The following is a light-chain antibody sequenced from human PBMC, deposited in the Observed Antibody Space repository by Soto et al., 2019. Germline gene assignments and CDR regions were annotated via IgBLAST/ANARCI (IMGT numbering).Light chain of an antibody. V-gene: IGLV2-14*01. CDR2: EVT. Sequence: QSALTQPASVSGSLGQSITISCSGTSSDIGYYNYVSWYQQHPGKAPRLIIYEVTHRPSGVSNRFSGSKSGNTASLTISGLQAEDEADYFCSSYTSVTARVFGPGTKVTVL. CDR3: SSYTSVTARV. CDR1: SSDIGYYNY. J-gene: IGLJ1*01.